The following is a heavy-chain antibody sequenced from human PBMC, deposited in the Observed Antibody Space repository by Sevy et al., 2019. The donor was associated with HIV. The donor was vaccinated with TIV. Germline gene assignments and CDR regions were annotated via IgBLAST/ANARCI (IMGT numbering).Heavy chain of an antibody. Sequence: GESLKISCEGSGYSFTSHWIGWVRHMPGKGLEWMGIIYPDDSETKYSPSFQGHVTFSADKSISTAYLQRSGLKDSDTAMYYCPTSRSGYFDSSCYYVYWGQGTMVTVSS. D-gene: IGHD3-22*01. V-gene: IGHV5-51*01. J-gene: IGHJ4*02. CDR2: IYPDDSET. CDR3: PTSRSGYFDSSCYYVY. CDR1: GYSFTSHW.